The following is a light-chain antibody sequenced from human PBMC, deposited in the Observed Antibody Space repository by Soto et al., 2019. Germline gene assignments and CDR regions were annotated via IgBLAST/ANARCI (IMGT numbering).Light chain of an antibody. V-gene: IGKV3-20*01. CDR3: QPYSSSPWT. J-gene: IGKJ1*01. CDR1: QSISSNY. Sequence: EIVLTQSPGTLSLSPGERATISCRASQSISSNYLAWYQQEPGQAPRLLIYGASTRATGIPDRFSASGSGTDFTLTISRLEPDDFAVYYCQPYSSSPWTFGQGTKVDIK. CDR2: GAS.